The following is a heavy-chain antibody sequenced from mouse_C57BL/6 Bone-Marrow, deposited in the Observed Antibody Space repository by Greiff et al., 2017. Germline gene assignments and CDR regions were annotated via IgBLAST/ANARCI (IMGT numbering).Heavy chain of an antibody. Sequence: QVQLQQPGAELVKPGASVKLSCKASGYTFTSYWMQWVKQRPGQGLEWIGEIDPSDSYTNYNQKFKGKATLTVDTSSSIAYMQLSSLTSEDSAVYYCARLDGSSYVEFAYWGQGTLVTVSA. J-gene: IGHJ3*01. CDR3: ARLDGSSYVEFAY. D-gene: IGHD1-1*01. CDR2: IDPSDSYT. V-gene: IGHV1-50*01. CDR1: GYTFTSYW.